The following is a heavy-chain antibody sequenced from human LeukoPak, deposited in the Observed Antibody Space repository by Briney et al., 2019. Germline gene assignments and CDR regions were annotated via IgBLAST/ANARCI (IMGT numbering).Heavy chain of an antibody. CDR3: ARMRYFDWLLYTNYYYYMDV. Sequence: PSETLSLTCAVYGGSFSGYYWSWIRQPPGKGLEWIGEINHSGSTNYNPSLKSRVTISVDTSKNQFSLKLSSVTAADTAVYYCARMRYFDWLLYTNYYYYMDVWGKGTTVTISS. CDR2: INHSGST. D-gene: IGHD3-9*01. V-gene: IGHV4-34*01. CDR1: GGSFSGYY. J-gene: IGHJ6*03.